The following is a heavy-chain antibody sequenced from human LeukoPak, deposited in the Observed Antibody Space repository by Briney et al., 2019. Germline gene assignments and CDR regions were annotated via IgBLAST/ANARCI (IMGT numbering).Heavy chain of an antibody. CDR3: ARAHRHGSGPTGIDY. CDR2: ISAYNGNT. CDR1: GYTFTSYG. J-gene: IGHJ4*02. V-gene: IGHV1-18*01. Sequence: ASVKVSCKASGYTFTSYGISWVRQAPGQGLEWMGWISAYNGNTNYAQKLQGRVTMTTDTSTSTAYMELRSLRSDDTAVYYCARAHRHGSGPTGIDYWGQGTLVTVSS. D-gene: IGHD3-10*01.